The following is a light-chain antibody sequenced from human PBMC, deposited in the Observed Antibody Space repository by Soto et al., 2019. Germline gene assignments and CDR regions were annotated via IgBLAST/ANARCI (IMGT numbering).Light chain of an antibody. Sequence: DIQMTQSPSTLSASVGERVTISCRASQSISSWLAWYQQKPGKAPKLLIYEASSLESGVPTRFSSSGSGTEFTLTISSLQPDDFATYYCQQYNSLWTFGQGTKVDI. CDR3: QQYNSLWT. J-gene: IGKJ1*01. CDR1: QSISSW. V-gene: IGKV1-5*03. CDR2: EAS.